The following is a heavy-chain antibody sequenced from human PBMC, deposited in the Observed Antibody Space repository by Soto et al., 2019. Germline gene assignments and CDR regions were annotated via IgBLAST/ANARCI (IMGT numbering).Heavy chain of an antibody. CDR1: GGTFSSYA. J-gene: IGHJ3*02. Sequence: QVQLVQSGAEVKKPGSSVKVSCKASGGTFSSYAISWVRQAPGQGLEWMGGIIPIFGTANYAQKFQGRVTITADEPTSTAYMELSSLRSEDTAVYYCARVLSDIGVVVAATGDAFDIWGQGTMVTVSS. V-gene: IGHV1-69*01. CDR2: IIPIFGTA. D-gene: IGHD2-15*01. CDR3: ARVLSDIGVVVAATGDAFDI.